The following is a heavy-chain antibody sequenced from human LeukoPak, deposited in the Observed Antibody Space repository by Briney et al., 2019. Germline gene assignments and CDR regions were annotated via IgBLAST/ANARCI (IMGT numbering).Heavy chain of an antibody. J-gene: IGHJ5*02. V-gene: IGHV3-48*03. CDR3: ARDRGIVVVPAATINGFDP. D-gene: IGHD2-2*01. CDR2: ISSSGSTI. CDR1: GFAFSSYE. Sequence: GGSPRLSCAASGFAFSSYEMNWVRQAPGKGLEWVSYISSSGSTIYYADSVKGRFTISRDNAKNSLYLQMNSLRAEDTAVYYCARDRGIVVVPAATINGFDPWGQGTLVTVSS.